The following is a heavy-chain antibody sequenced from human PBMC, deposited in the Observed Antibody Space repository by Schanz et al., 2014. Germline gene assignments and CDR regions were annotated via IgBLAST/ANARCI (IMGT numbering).Heavy chain of an antibody. CDR1: GFTFSSYA. Sequence: EVQLVESGGGLVKPGGSLRLSCAASGFTFSSYAMHWVRQAPGKGLEWVSSISSSGSYIHYADSVKGRFTISRDNAKNTLYLQMNSLRAEDTAVYYCARDSRPNYDFLTAYYSIDYWGQGTLXTVSS. D-gene: IGHD3-9*01. J-gene: IGHJ4*02. V-gene: IGHV3-21*01. CDR3: ARDSRPNYDFLTAYYSIDY. CDR2: ISSSGSYI.